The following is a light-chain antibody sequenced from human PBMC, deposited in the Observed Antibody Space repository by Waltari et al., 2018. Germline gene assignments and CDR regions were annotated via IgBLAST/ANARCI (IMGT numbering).Light chain of an antibody. CDR2: NAS. J-gene: IGKJ4*01. CDR1: QSIITW. Sequence: DIQLTQPPSTLSASVGDRPTISCRASQSIITWLAWYQQKPGKAPKLLVYNASSLESGVPSRFSGSGSGTEFTLTISSLQADDFATYYCQQYNKYPLTFGGGTKVEI. CDR3: QQYNKYPLT. V-gene: IGKV1-5*03.